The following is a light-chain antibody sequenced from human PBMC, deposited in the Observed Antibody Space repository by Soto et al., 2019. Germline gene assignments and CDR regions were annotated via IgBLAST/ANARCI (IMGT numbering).Light chain of an antibody. J-gene: IGKJ4*01. CDR3: QQSSKWPQIT. CDR2: DAS. Sequence: EIVLTQSPATLSLSPGERATLSCRASQSVSKYLAWYQQKPGQAPRLLIHDASNRATGIPARFSGSGSGTDIPLIISSLEAEDFVDYYCQQSSKWPQITFGGGTKVEIK. V-gene: IGKV3-11*01. CDR1: QSVSKY.